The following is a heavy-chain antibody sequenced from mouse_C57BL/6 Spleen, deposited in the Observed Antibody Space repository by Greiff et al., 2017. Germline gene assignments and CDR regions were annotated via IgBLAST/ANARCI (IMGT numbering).Heavy chain of an antibody. Sequence: QVHVKQPGTELVKPGASVKLSCKASGYTFTSYWMHWVKQRPGQGLEWIGNINPSNGGTNYNEKFKSKATLTVDKSSSTAYMQLSSLTSEDSAVYYCARFYSNSAWFAYWGQGTLVTVSA. CDR2: INPSNGGT. CDR3: ARFYSNSAWFAY. V-gene: IGHV1-53*01. CDR1: GYTFTSYW. D-gene: IGHD2-5*01. J-gene: IGHJ3*01.